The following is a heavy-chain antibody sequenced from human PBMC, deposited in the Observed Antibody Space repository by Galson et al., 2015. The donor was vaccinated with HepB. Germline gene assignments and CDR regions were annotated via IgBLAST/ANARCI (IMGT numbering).Heavy chain of an antibody. V-gene: IGHV1-3*01. CDR2: INAGNGNT. J-gene: IGHJ4*02. CDR3: ARDLVITFGGVIDIGNFDY. D-gene: IGHD3-16*02. Sequence: SVKVSCKASGYTFTSYAMHWMRQAPGQRLEWMGWINAGNGNTKYSQKFQGRVTITRDTSASTAYMELSSLRSEDTAVYYCARDLVITFGGVIDIGNFDYWGQGTLVTVSS. CDR1: GYTFTSYA.